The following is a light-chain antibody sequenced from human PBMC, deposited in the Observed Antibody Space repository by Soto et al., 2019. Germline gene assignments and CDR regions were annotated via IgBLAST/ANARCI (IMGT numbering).Light chain of an antibody. J-gene: IGKJ4*01. CDR1: QALSNY. Sequence: DIQLTQYPSVLSASVGDKVTITCRSSQALSNYLAWYQQKPGKAPDLLIYSASTLQSGVPSRFSGSGSETEFSLTIRALQPEHFETYYCQHLSRNPLTFGGGTKVDIK. CDR2: SAS. V-gene: IGKV1-9*01. CDR3: QHLSRNPLT.